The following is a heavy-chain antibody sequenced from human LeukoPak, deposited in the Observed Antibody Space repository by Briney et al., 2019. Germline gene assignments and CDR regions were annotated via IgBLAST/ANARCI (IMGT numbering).Heavy chain of an antibody. J-gene: IGHJ4*02. CDR2: INPNSGGA. CDR1: GYTFTGYY. CDR3: ASGYDWGLY. Sequence: ASVTVSFTASGYTFTGYYMHWVRQAPGQGLEWMGWINPNSGGADYGQKYQGRVTMTRDTSISTAYMELSRLTSDDTAIYYCASGYDWGLYWGQGTLVTVSS. V-gene: IGHV1-2*02. D-gene: IGHD5-12*01.